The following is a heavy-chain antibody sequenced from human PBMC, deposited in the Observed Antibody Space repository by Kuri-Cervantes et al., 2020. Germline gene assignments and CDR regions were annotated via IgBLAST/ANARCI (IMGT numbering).Heavy chain of an antibody. CDR1: GRTIGSLA. CDR3: ARDYRGSSWYSDY. CDR2: IIPVFGRP. Sequence: SVKVSCKASGRTIGSLAISWVRHAPGKGLEWMGGIIPVFGRPRFAQQFQGRVTMTTDTSTSTAYMELRSLRSDDTAVYYCARDYRGSSWYSDYWGQGTLVTVSS. D-gene: IGHD6-13*01. V-gene: IGHV1-69*05. J-gene: IGHJ4*02.